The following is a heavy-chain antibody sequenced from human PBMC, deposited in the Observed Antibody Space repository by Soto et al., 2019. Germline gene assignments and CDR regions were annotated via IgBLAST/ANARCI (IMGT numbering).Heavy chain of an antibody. Sequence: PSETLSLTCAVSGGSISSSNWWSWVRQPPGKGLEWIGEIYHSGSTNYNQYLKSRITISVDQSKNQFSLKLSFVTAADTAVYYCARRYSSGWYYFDYWGQG. V-gene: IGHV4-4*02. J-gene: IGHJ4*02. CDR2: IYHSGST. D-gene: IGHD6-19*01. CDR3: ARRYSSGWYYFDY. CDR1: GGSISSSNW.